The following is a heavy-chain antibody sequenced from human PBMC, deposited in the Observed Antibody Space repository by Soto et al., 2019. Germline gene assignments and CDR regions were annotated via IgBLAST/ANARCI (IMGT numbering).Heavy chain of an antibody. CDR1: GGTFGSYA. CDR3: ARSQGSSTSLEIYYYYYYGMDV. V-gene: IGHV1-69*01. CDR2: IIPIPGTA. Sequence: QVQLVQSGAEVKKPGSSEKVSCNASGGTFGSYAISWVRQAPGQGLEWMGGIIPIPGTANYAQKFQGRVTIAADESTSTAYMELSSLRSEDTAVYYCARSQGSSTSLEIYYYYYYGMDVWGQGTTVTVSS. J-gene: IGHJ6*02. D-gene: IGHD2-2*01.